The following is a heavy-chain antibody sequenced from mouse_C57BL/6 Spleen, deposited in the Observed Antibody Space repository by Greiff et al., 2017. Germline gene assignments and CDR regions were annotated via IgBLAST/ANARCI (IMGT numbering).Heavy chain of an antibody. Sequence: VQLQQSGAELVKPGASVKLSCKASGYTFTEYTIHWVKQRSGQGLEWIGWFYPGSGSIKYNEKFKGKATLTADKSSSTVYMELSSLTSDDSAVYVCARHEWLLLGFDYWGQGTTVTVS. D-gene: IGHD1-1*01. J-gene: IGHJ2*01. CDR2: FYPGSGSI. CDR3: ARHEWLLLGFDY. V-gene: IGHV1-62-2*01. CDR1: GYTFTEYT.